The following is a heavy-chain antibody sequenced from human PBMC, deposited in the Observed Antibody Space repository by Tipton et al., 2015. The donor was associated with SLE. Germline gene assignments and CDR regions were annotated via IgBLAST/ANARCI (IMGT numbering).Heavy chain of an antibody. D-gene: IGHD4-23*01. CDR1: GFTFSNYW. CDR2: IKQDGSEK. V-gene: IGHV3-7*01. J-gene: IGHJ4*02. CDR3: ARVAGRNLPPAY. Sequence: RLSCAGTGFTFSNYWMSWVRQAPGKGLEWVANIKQDGSEKNYVDSVKGRFTISRDNAKNSLYMEMNSLRDEDTAVYYCARVAGRNLPPAYWGQGTLVTVSS.